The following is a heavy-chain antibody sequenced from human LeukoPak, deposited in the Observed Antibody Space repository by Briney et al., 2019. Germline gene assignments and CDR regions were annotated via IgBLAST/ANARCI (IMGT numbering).Heavy chain of an antibody. CDR3: ARDRNTGSSYENLFEY. CDR1: GFTFSSYW. CDR2: INSDGSST. D-gene: IGHD1-26*01. Sequence: GGSLRLSCAASGFTFSSYWMHWVRQAPGKGLVWVSRINSDGSSTSYADSVEGRFTISRDNAKNTLYLQMNSLRAGDTSVYYCARDRNTGSSYENLFEYWGQGSLVTVSS. V-gene: IGHV3-74*01. J-gene: IGHJ4*02.